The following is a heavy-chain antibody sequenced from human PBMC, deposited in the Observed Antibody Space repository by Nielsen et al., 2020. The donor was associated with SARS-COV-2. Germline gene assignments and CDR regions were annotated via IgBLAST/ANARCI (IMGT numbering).Heavy chain of an antibody. J-gene: IGHJ4*02. CDR2: IDQEGSEK. CDR1: GFIFRSHW. D-gene: IGHD5-18*01. V-gene: IGHV3-7*01. Sequence: GGLLRSPVAALGFIFRSHWMTWVRQAPGKGLEGVAKIDQEGSEKSYVDSVKARFTISRDNAKNSLHLQMNSLRAEGAAVYYCAKDLGGYSYADYWGQGTLVTVSS. CDR3: AKDLGGYSYADY.